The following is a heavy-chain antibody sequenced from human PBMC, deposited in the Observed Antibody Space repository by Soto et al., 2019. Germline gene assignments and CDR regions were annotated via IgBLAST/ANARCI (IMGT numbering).Heavy chain of an antibody. CDR1: GFTFSSND. CDR2: ISSSGAFT. J-gene: IGHJ4*02. D-gene: IGHD3-10*01. CDR3: AKHQFSMVRGISPFDY. Sequence: EVQLLESGGGLVQPGGAPRLSCAASGFTFSSNDMTWVRQAPGKGLEWVSTISSSGAFTYHADSVKGRFTISRDSSKNTVYLQMNSLRAEDTAVYYCAKHQFSMVRGISPFDYWGQGTLVTVSS. V-gene: IGHV3-23*01.